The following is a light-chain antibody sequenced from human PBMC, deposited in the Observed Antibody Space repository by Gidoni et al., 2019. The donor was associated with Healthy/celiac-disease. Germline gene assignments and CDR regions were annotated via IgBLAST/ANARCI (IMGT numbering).Light chain of an antibody. J-gene: IGKJ4*01. CDR2: DAS. Sequence: EIVLTQSPATLSLSPGERANPSCRASQSVSSYLAWCQEKHGQAPRLLIDDASNRATGIPARFSCSGSGTDCTLTISSLEPEDFAVYYCQQRSNWPRLTCXGXTKVEIK. V-gene: IGKV3-11*01. CDR1: QSVSSY. CDR3: QQRSNWPRLT.